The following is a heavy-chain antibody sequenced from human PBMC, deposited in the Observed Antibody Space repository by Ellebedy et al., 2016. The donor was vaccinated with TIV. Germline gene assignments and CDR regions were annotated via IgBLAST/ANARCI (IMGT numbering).Heavy chain of an antibody. J-gene: IGHJ6*02. CDR1: GYSFTSYW. CDR2: IYPGDSDT. Sequence: KVSXXGSGYSFTSYWIGWVRQMPGKGLEWMGIIYPGDSDTRYSPSFQGQVTISADKSISTAYLQWSSLKASDTAMYYCARQGVAAAGTPYYYYYGMDVWGQGTTVTVSS. CDR3: ARQGVAAAGTPYYYYYGMDV. D-gene: IGHD6-13*01. V-gene: IGHV5-51*01.